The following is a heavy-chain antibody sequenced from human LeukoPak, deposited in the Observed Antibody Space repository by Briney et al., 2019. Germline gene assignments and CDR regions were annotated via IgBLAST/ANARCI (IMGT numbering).Heavy chain of an antibody. CDR3: AKGMGFGESSFDY. CDR2: ISGSGGNT. V-gene: IGHV3-23*01. Sequence: GGSLRLSCAASGFTFSKYGISWVRQAPGKGLDWVSGISGSGGNTDYADSVKGRFTISRDNSKNTMYLQMNSLTAEDTAVYYCAKGMGFGESSFDYWGQGTLVTVSS. D-gene: IGHD3-10*01. J-gene: IGHJ4*02. CDR1: GFTFSKYG.